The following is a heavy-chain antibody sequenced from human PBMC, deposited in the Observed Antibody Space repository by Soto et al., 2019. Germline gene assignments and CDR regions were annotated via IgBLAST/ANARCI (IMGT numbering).Heavy chain of an antibody. CDR3: ARLPRDCNKTGCYDADH. Sequence: PGESLKISCRGSGYDFNTNWFGWVRQLPGRGLEWVGIMYPGDSDTRLLPSLQGQVTLSADVAVSTAFLQWHCLKTSDTGMYFCARLPRDCNKTGCYDADHWGQGTSVTVSS. J-gene: IGHJ4*02. CDR1: GYDFNTNW. CDR2: MYPGDSDT. D-gene: IGHD3-16*01. V-gene: IGHV5-51*01.